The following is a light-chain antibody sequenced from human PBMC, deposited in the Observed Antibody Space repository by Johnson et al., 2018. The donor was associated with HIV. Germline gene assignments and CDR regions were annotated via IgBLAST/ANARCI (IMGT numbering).Light chain of an antibody. CDR1: YSNIGNNY. J-gene: IGLJ1*01. Sequence: HSVLTQPPSVSAAPGQKVTISCSGSYSNIGNNYVSWYQQLPGTAPKLLIYKNDKRPSGIPDRFSGSKSGTSATLGITGLQTGDEADYYCGTWDSSLSTYVVGTGNKVTVL. V-gene: IGLV1-51*02. CDR2: KND. CDR3: GTWDSSLSTYV.